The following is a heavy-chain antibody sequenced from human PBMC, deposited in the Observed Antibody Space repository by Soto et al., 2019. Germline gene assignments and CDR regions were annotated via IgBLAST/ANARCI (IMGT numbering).Heavy chain of an antibody. J-gene: IGHJ4*02. CDR3: TTDFPHAVGTLGWKH. CDR1: GFTFSNAW. D-gene: IGHD5-12*01. V-gene: IGHV3-15*01. CDR2: IKSKTDGGTT. Sequence: GGSLRLSCAASGFTFSNAWMSWVRQAPGKGLEWVGRIKSKTDGGTTDYAAPVKGRFTISRDDSKNTLYLQMNSLKTEDTAVYYCTTDFPHAVGTLGWKHWGQGTLVTVSS.